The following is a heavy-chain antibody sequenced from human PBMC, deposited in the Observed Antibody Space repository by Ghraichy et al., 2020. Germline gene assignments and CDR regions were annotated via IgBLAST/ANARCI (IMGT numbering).Heavy chain of an antibody. J-gene: IGHJ6*02. Sequence: ASVKVSCKASGYTFTGYYMHWVRQAPGQGLEWMGWINPNSGGTNYAQKFQGRVTMTRDTSISTAYMELSRLRSDDTAVYYCARVTRGYCSSTSCYKGSYYYYYGMDVWGQGTTVTVSS. CDR1: GYTFTGYY. CDR2: INPNSGGT. D-gene: IGHD2-2*02. V-gene: IGHV1-2*02. CDR3: ARVTRGYCSSTSCYKGSYYYYYGMDV.